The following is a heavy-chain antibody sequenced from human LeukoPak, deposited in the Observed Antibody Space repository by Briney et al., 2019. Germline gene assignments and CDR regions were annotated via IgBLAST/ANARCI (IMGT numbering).Heavy chain of an antibody. CDR3: ARDPFDPSDYYDSSGYYDY. CDR1: GFTFSSYS. D-gene: IGHD3-22*01. Sequence: PGGSLRLSCAASGFTFSSYSMNWVRQAPGKGLEWVSSISSSSSYIYYADSVKGRFTISRDNAKNSLYLQMNSLRAEDTAVYYCARDPFDPSDYYDSSGYYDYWGQGTLVTVSS. J-gene: IGHJ4*02. V-gene: IGHV3-21*01. CDR2: ISSSSSYI.